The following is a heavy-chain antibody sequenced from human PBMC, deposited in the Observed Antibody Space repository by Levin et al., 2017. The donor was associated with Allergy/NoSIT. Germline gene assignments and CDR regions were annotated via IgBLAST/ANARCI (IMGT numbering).Heavy chain of an antibody. CDR3: AKVLFEDFWSGCGKIGWFET. J-gene: IGHJ5*02. CDR2: ISYDENNK. Sequence: GGSLRLSCAASGFTFSSYGMHWVRQAPGKGLEWVAVISYDENNKYYADSVKGRFTISRDNSKNTVYLQMSSLRAEDTAVYYCAKVLFEDFWSGCGKIGWFETWGQGTLVTVSS. CDR1: GFTFSSYG. V-gene: IGHV3-30*18. D-gene: IGHD3-3*01.